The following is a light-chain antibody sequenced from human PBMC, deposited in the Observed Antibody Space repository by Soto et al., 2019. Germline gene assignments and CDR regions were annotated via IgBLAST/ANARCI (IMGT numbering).Light chain of an antibody. CDR3: QHYNDWRWT. CDR1: QSISSK. J-gene: IGKJ1*01. CDR2: GAS. V-gene: IGKV3-15*01. Sequence: EIVMTQSPATLSVSPGEGATLSCRASQSISSKLAWYQQKPGQAPRLLIYGASTRATGVPARFSGSGSGTEFTLTISSLHSEDLAVYYCQHYNDWRWTFGQGTKVEIK.